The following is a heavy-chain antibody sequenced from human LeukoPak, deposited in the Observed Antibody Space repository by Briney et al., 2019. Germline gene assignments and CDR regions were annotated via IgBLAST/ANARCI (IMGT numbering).Heavy chain of an antibody. CDR1: GYSISSGYY. D-gene: IGHD5-12*01. Sequence: PSETLSLTCTVSGYSISSGYYWGWIRQAPGKGLEWIGSIYYSGSTYYNPSLKSRVTISVDTSKNQFSLKLSSVTAADTAVYYCARSVNSGYDQGYYMDVWGKGTTVTVSS. CDR3: ARSVNSGYDQGYYMDV. CDR2: IYYSGST. J-gene: IGHJ6*03. V-gene: IGHV4-38-2*02.